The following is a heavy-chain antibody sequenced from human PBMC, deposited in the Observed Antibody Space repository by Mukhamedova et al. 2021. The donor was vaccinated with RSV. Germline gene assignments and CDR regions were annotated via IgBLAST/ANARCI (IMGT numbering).Heavy chain of an antibody. J-gene: IGHJ3*02. V-gene: IGHV3-23*01. D-gene: IGHD1-26*01. Sequence: GKGLEWVSAISGSGDSTYYADSVKGRFTISRDNSKNTVYLQMNSLRAEDTAVYYCAKFLGYRGSSWRAFDIWGQGTMVTVSS. CDR2: ISGSGDST. CDR3: AKFLGYRGSSWRAFDI.